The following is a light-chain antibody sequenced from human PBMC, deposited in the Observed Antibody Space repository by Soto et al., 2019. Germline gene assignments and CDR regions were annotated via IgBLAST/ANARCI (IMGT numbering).Light chain of an antibody. CDR1: SSDVGGYNY. CDR3: CSHAGSYTYV. CDR2: DVT. J-gene: IGLJ1*01. V-gene: IGLV2-11*01. Sequence: SVLTQPRSVSGSPGQSLTISCTGTSSDVGGYNYVSWYQQYPGKVPKLMIYDVTKRPSGVPDRFSGSKSGNTASLTISGLQAEDEVDYYGCSHAGSYTYVFGTGTKVTV.